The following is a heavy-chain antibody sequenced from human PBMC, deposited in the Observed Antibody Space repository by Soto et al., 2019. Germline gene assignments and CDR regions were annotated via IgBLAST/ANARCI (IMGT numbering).Heavy chain of an antibody. Sequence: GGSLRLSCAASGFTFSSYAMSWVRQAPGKGLEWVSAISGSGGSTYYADSVKGRFTISRDYSKNTLYLQMNSLRAEDTAVYYCAKSGSYHDWYFDLWGRGTLVTVSS. D-gene: IGHD1-26*01. CDR2: ISGSGGST. V-gene: IGHV3-23*01. CDR1: GFTFSSYA. J-gene: IGHJ2*01. CDR3: AKSGSYHDWYFDL.